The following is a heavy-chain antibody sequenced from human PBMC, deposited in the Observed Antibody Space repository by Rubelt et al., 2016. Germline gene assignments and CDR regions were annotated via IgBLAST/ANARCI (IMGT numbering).Heavy chain of an antibody. J-gene: IGHJ4*02. CDR2: MNPYSGNT. CDR3: VRDYGGFGY. CDR1: GYTFTSFD. D-gene: IGHD4-23*01. Sequence: QVQLVQSGAEVKKPGSSVKVSCKASGYTFTSFDINWVRQATGQGLEWMGWMNPYSGNTGYAQKFQGRVTMTRDTSISTAYMELSSLRSEDTALYYCVRDYGGFGYWGQGTLVTVSS. V-gene: IGHV1-8*01.